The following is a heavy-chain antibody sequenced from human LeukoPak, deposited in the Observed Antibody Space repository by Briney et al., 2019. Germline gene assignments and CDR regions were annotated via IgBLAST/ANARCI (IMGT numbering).Heavy chain of an antibody. J-gene: IGHJ6*03. CDR1: GFTFSSYS. Sequence: PGGSLRLSCAASGFTFSSYSMNWVRPPPGKGLEWVSSISSSSSTIYYPDSVKCRFTISRDNAKNSLYLQMKSLRAEDTAVYYCAREGRKSRGVDIVRKKETGYYYMDVWGKGTTVTVSS. CDR2: ISSSSSTI. CDR3: AREGRKSRGVDIVRKKETGYYYMDV. D-gene: IGHD2-15*01. V-gene: IGHV3-21*01.